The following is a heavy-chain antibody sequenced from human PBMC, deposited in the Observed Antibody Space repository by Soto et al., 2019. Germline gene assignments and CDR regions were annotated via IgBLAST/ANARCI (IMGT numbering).Heavy chain of an antibody. CDR2: INTGNGNT. CDR3: ARAISGYVT. V-gene: IGHV1-3*04. D-gene: IGHD5-12*01. J-gene: IGHJ5*02. Sequence: QVQVVQSGAEVKKPGASVKVSCKASGITYTTYAIHWVRQAPGQGLEWMGWINTGNGNTRYSQRFQGRVTLTTDTSARTAYMDLSSLTSEDKSVYCCARAISGYVTWGQGTLITVSS. CDR1: GITYTTYA.